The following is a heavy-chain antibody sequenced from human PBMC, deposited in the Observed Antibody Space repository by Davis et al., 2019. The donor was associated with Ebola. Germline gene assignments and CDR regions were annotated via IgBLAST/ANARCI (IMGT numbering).Heavy chain of an antibody. Sequence: VSVKVSCKASGYTFTSYAMHWVRQAPGQRLEWMGWINAGNGNTKYSQKFQGRVTITRDTSASTAYMELSSLRSEDTAVYYCARDMAAAARFDYWGQGTLVTVSS. CDR1: GYTFTSYA. V-gene: IGHV1-3*01. D-gene: IGHD6-13*01. J-gene: IGHJ4*02. CDR2: INAGNGNT. CDR3: ARDMAAAARFDY.